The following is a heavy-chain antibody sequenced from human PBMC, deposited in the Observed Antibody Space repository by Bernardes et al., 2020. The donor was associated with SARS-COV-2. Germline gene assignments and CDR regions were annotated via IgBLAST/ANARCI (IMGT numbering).Heavy chain of an antibody. Sequence: GGSLRLSCAASGFTFSSYSMNWVRQAPGKGLEWVSRINSDGSSTSYADSVKGRFTISRDNAKNTLYLQMNSLRAEDTAVYYCARDRNNDADAFDIWGQGTMVTVSS. CDR1: GFTFSSYS. D-gene: IGHD2-8*01. V-gene: IGHV3-74*01. CDR2: INSDGSST. CDR3: ARDRNNDADAFDI. J-gene: IGHJ3*02.